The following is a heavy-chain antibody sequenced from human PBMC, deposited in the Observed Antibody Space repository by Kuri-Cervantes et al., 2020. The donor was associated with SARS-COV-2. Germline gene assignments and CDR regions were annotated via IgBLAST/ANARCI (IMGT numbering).Heavy chain of an antibody. J-gene: IGHJ4*02. V-gene: IGHV1-18*01. Sequence: ASVKVSCKASGYTFTSYGISWVRQAPGQGLEWMGWISAYNGNTNYAQKFQGRVTITADESTNTAYMELSSLRSDDTAVYYCARPYCSSSSCYDGTFDSWGQGTLVTVSS. CDR1: GYTFTSYG. CDR3: ARPYCSSSSCYDGTFDS. CDR2: ISAYNGNT. D-gene: IGHD2-2*01.